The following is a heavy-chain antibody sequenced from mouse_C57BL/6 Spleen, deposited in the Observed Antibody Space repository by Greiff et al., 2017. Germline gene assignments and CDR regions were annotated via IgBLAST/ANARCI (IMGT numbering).Heavy chain of an antibody. D-gene: IGHD2-4*01. J-gene: IGHJ4*01. V-gene: IGHV1-80*01. CDR3: ARYHYDEYDGG. Sequence: VQLQQSGAELVKPGASVKISCKASGYAFSSYWMNWVKQRPGKGLEWIGQIYPGDGDTNYNGKFKGKATLTADKSSSTAYMQISSLTSEDSAVYFCARYHYDEYDGGWGQGTSVTVSS. CDR2: IYPGDGDT. CDR1: GYAFSSYW.